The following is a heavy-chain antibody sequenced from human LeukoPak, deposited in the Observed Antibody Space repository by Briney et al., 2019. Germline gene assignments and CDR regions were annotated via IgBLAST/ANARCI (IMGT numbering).Heavy chain of an antibody. CDR2: IYCSGST. Sequence: PSETLSLTCTVSGGSISSSSYYWGWIRQPPGKGLEWIGSIYCSGSTYFNPSLKSRVTISVDTSKNQFSLKLSSVTAADTAVYYCARQSVFYSNSSYYYYGMDVWGQGTTVSVSS. CDR3: ARQSVFYSNSSYYYYGMDV. D-gene: IGHD4-11*01. J-gene: IGHJ6*02. CDR1: GGSISSSSYY. V-gene: IGHV4-39*01.